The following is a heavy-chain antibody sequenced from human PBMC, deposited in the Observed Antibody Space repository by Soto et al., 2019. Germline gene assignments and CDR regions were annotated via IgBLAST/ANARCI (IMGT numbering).Heavy chain of an antibody. V-gene: IGHV2-5*02. J-gene: IGHJ6*02. CDR3: VQSRCCGDCLQIYSSHSYYGLEV. Sequence: QITLKESGPTLVKPTQTLTLTCTFSGLSLRTTGVGVCWVRQRPGKALEWLALLYWDDDKRYSPSLKSRLTITKDTSEKQVVLTMTNMDTVDTATYYCVQSRCCGDCLQIYSSHSYYGLEVWGQATTVTVSS. CDR2: LYWDDDK. D-gene: IGHD2-21*02. CDR1: GLSLRTTGVG.